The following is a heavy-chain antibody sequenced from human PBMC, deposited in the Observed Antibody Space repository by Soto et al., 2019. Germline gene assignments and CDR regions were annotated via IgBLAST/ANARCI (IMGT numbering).Heavy chain of an antibody. Sequence: QVQLQESGPGLVKPSETLSLTCTVSGGSITTYYWSWIRQPPGKGLEWIGYIHYEGSTNYNPSLKSRVTILVDTSQNQFSLKLTSVTAADTDVYFCARGRRSGWYHFDSWGQGTLVTVS. J-gene: IGHJ4*02. D-gene: IGHD6-19*01. V-gene: IGHV4-59*01. CDR1: GGSITTYY. CDR3: ARGRRSGWYHFDS. CDR2: IHYEGST.